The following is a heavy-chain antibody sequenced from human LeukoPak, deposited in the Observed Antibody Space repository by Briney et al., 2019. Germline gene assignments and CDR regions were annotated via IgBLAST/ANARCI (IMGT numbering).Heavy chain of an antibody. CDR3: AKDMHYSSGWYYFDY. J-gene: IGHJ4*02. D-gene: IGHD6-19*01. V-gene: IGHV3-74*01. Sequence: GGSLRLSCAASGFTFSSYWMHWVRQAPGKGLVWVSRINSDGSSTSYADSVKGRFTISRDNAKNSLYLQMNSLRAEDTALYYCAKDMHYSSGWYYFDYWGQGTLVTVSS. CDR1: GFTFSSYW. CDR2: INSDGSST.